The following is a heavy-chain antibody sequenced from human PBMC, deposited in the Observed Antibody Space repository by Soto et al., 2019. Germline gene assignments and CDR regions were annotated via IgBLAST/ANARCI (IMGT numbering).Heavy chain of an antibody. J-gene: IGHJ3*02. CDR2: INAGNGNT. D-gene: IGHD3-22*01. CDR1: GYTSTSYS. CDR3: GRNRKWLSSDPFEI. Sequence: VASVKGSCKASGYTSTSYSMHWVRQAPGQRLEWMGWINAGNGNTKYSQKFQGRVTITRDTSASTAYMELSSLRSEDTAVYYCGRNRKWLSSDPFEIWGQGTMVTASS. V-gene: IGHV1-3*01.